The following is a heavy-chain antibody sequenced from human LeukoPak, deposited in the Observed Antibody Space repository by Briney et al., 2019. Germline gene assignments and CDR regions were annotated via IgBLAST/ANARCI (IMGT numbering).Heavy chain of an antibody. V-gene: IGHV1-2*02. CDR1: GYTFTGYY. J-gene: IGHJ3*02. CDR3: ARDTYYGSGSYYNGRLKYDAFDI. D-gene: IGHD3-10*01. Sequence: ASVKVSCKASGYTFTGYYMHWVRQAPGQGLEWMGWINPNSGGTTYTQNFQGRVTMTRDTSISTTYMELSSLRSEDTAVYYCARDTYYGSGSYYNGRLKYDAFDIWGQGTMVTVSS. CDR2: INPNSGGT.